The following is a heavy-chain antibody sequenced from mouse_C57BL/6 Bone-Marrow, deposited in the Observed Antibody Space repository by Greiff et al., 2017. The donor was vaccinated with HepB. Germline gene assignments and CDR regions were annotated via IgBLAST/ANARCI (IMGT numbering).Heavy chain of an antibody. CDR1: GFTFSDFY. CDR2: SRNKANDYTT. Sequence: EVKLMESGGGLVQSGRSLRLSCATSGFTFSDFYMEWVRQAPGKGLEWIAASRNKANDYTTEYSASVKGRFIVSRDTSQSIIYLQMNALRAEDTAIYYCARDARYGRKGWYFDVWGTGTTVTVSS. V-gene: IGHV7-1*01. J-gene: IGHJ1*03. CDR3: ARDARYGRKGWYFDV. D-gene: IGHD1-1*01.